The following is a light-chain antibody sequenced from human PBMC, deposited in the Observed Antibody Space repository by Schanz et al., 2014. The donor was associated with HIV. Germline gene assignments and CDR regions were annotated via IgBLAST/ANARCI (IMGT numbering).Light chain of an antibody. Sequence: QSALTQPPSASGSPGQSVTISCTGTSSDVGAYNYVSWYQQHPGKAPKLMIYEVSKRPSGVSSRFSGSKSGNAASLTISGLQAEDEADYYCSSYTDNDTPHVVFGGGTKLTVL. CDR1: SSDVGAYNY. J-gene: IGLJ2*01. CDR2: EVS. CDR3: SSYTDNDTPHVV. V-gene: IGLV2-8*01.